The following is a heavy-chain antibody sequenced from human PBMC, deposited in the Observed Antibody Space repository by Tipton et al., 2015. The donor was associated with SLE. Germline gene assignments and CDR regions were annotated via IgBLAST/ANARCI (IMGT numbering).Heavy chain of an antibody. CDR3: TRGGRGDGANPFDP. CDR2: IHTSGGT. V-gene: IGHV4-39*07. J-gene: IGHJ5*02. CDR1: GGSIRSSRHF. D-gene: IGHD4/OR15-4a*01. Sequence: TLSLTCTVSGGSIRSSRHFWGWVRQPPGKGLEWLGRIHTSGGTSYNPSLEGRVTISMDTSKNQFSLKLNSVTVADTAVYYCTRGGRGDGANPFDPWGQGTLVTVSS.